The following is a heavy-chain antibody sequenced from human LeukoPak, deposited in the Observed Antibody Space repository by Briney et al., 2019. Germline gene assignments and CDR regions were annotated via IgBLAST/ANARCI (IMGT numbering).Heavy chain of an antibody. J-gene: IGHJ4*02. CDR2: INPDSGGT. CDR3: ARGVIAAAGQYFDY. D-gene: IGHD6-13*01. V-gene: IGHV1-2*02. Sequence: ASVKVSCKASGYTFTSYGISWVRQAPGQGLEWMGWINPDSGGTNYAQKFQGRVTMTRDTSISTAYMELNRLRSDDTAVYYCARGVIAAAGQYFDYWGQGTLVTVSS. CDR1: GYTFTSYG.